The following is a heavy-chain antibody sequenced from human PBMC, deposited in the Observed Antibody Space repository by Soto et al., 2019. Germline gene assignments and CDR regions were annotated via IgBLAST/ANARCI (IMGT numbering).Heavy chain of an antibody. CDR2: IYYSGST. Sequence: QVQLQESGPGLVEPSQTLSLTCTVSGGSISSGDYYWSWIRQPPGKGLEWIGYIYYSGSTYYNPSLKSRVTISVDTSKNQFSLKLSSVTAADMAVYYCARVRGRRYGMDVWGQGTTVTVSS. CDR3: ARVRGRRYGMDV. CDR1: GGSISSGDYY. J-gene: IGHJ6*02. V-gene: IGHV4-30-4*01. D-gene: IGHD3-10*01.